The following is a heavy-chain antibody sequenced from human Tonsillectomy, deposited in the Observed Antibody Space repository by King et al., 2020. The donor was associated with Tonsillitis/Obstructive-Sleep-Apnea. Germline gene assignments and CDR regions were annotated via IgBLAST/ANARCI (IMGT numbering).Heavy chain of an antibody. D-gene: IGHD1-26*01. CDR2: ISYDGSNK. CDR3: AKDGVGATYYYYYYMDV. CDR1: GFTFSSYG. V-gene: IGHV3-30*18. J-gene: IGHJ6*03. Sequence: VQLVESGGGVVQPGRSLRLSCASSGFTFSSYGMHWVRQSPGKGLGWVAVISYDGSNKYYADSVKGRFTISRDNSKNTLYLQMNSLRAEDTAVYYCAKDGVGATYYYYYYMDVWGKGTTVTVSS.